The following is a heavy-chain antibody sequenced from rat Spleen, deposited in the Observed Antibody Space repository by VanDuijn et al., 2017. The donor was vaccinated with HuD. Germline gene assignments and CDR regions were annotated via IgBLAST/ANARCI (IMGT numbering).Heavy chain of an antibody. J-gene: IGHJ3*01. V-gene: IGHV5-31*01. D-gene: IGHD1-1*01. CDR1: GFTFNKYW. CDR3: ATRAWGDDLFAY. CDR2: ITNTGAVT. Sequence: EVQLVESGGGLVQPGRSLKLSCVASGFTFNKYWMTWIRQAPGKGLEWVASITNTGAVTYYPDSVKGRFTISRANAKNTLYLQMSSLRSDDTATYYCATRAWGDDLFAYWGQGTLVTVSS.